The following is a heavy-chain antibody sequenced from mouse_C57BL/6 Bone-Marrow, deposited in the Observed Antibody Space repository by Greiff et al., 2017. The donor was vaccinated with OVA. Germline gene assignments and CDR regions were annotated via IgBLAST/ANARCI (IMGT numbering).Heavy chain of an antibody. CDR1: GFTFSSYA. D-gene: IGHD1-1*01. V-gene: IGHV5-4*01. Sequence: EVQVVESGGGLVKPGGSLKLSCAASGFTFSSYAMSWVRQTPEKRLEWVATLSDGGSYTYYPDNVKGRFTISRDNAKNNLYLQMSHLKSEDTGMDYCARDPGDYYGSRCWDCGVWGRGTAVTVTS. J-gene: IGHJ1*03. CDR3: ARDPGDYYGSRCWDCGV. CDR2: LSDGGSYT.